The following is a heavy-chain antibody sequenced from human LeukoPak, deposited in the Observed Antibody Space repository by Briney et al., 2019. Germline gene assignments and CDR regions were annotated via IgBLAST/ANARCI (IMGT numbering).Heavy chain of an antibody. CDR3: ARGILADY. D-gene: IGHD3-9*01. CDR1: GGSFSGYY. Sequence: SETLSLTCAVYGGSFSGYYWSWIRQPPGKGLEWIGEINHSGSTNYNPSLKSRVTISVDTSKNQFSLKLSSVTAADTAVYYCARGILADYWGQGTLVTVSS. J-gene: IGHJ4*02. CDR2: INHSGST. V-gene: IGHV4-34*01.